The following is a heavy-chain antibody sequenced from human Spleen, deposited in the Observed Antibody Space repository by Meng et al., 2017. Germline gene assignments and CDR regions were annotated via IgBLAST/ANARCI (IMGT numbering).Heavy chain of an antibody. V-gene: IGHV3-7*01. J-gene: IGHJ4*02. CDR1: GFTFTSYW. D-gene: IGHD4-17*01. CDR2: INQDGTEK. CDR3: AKAGYGDYIIPDY. Sequence: GESLKISCAASGFTFTSYWMTWVRQVPGKGLEWVANINQDGTEKNSVDSVKGRFTISRDNAKNTLYLQMNSLRAEDTAVYYCAKAGYGDYIIPDYWGQGTLVTVSS.